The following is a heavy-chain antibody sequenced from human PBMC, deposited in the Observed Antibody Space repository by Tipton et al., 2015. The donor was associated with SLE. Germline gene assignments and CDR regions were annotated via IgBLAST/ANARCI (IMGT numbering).Heavy chain of an antibody. V-gene: IGHV1-2*02. CDR3: ARGPYYYDTSGYHPLGFFDY. J-gene: IGHJ4*02. CDR1: GYTLTGYY. CDR2: INPNSGGT. D-gene: IGHD3-22*01. Sequence: QLVQSGAEVKKPGASVKVSCKASGYTLTGYYMHWVRQAPGQGLEWMGWINPNSGGTNYAQKFQGRVTMTRDRSISTAYMELSRLRSDDTAVYYCARGPYYYDTSGYHPLGFFDYWGQGTLVTVSS.